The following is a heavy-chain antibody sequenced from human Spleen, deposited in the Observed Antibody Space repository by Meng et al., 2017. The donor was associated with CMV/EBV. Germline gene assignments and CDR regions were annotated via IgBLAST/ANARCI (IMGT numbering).Heavy chain of an antibody. J-gene: IGHJ6*02. D-gene: IGHD1-14*01. CDR3: ARYSRNRYYYYGMDV. CDR2: ISYDGDNK. V-gene: IGHV3-30-3*01. Sequence: GESLKISCAASGFTFSDFAMHWVRQAPGRGLEWVAAISYDGDNKDYADSVKGRFTISRDNAKNSLYLQMNSLRAEDTAVYYCARYSRNRYYYYGMDVWGQGTTVTVSS. CDR1: GFTFSDFA.